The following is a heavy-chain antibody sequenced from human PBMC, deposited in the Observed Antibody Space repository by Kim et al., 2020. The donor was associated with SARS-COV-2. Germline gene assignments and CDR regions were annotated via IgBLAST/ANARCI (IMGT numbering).Heavy chain of an antibody. J-gene: IGHJ4*02. D-gene: IGHD6-13*01. CDR3: TTRYSSSSY. CDR1: GFSFSDTW. CDR2: LKSKTDGGTT. V-gene: IGHV3-15*01. Sequence: GGSLRLSCAASGFSFSDTWMSWVRQAPGKGLEWVGRLKSKTDGGTTDYAAPVKGRFTISRDDSKNTLYLQMNSLKTEDTALYYCTTRYSSSSYWGQGTLV.